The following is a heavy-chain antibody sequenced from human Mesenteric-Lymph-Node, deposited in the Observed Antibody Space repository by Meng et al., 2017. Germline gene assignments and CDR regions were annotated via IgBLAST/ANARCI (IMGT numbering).Heavy chain of an antibody. Sequence: GESLKISCVATGFSFSTYWMSWVRQAPGKGLEWVANIKHDGSAEDYMDSVKGRFTISRDNAKNSVFLQMTSLTAEDTALYYCARNRGYNSFDYWGQGTLVTVSS. D-gene: IGHD5-24*01. J-gene: IGHJ4*02. CDR3: ARNRGYNSFDY. CDR2: IKHDGSAE. CDR1: GFSFSTYW. V-gene: IGHV3-7*01.